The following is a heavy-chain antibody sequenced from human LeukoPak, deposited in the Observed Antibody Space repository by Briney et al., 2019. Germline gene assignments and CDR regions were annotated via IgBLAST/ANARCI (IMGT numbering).Heavy chain of an antibody. Sequence: PGGSLRLSCAASGFTFSSYSMNWVRQAPGKGLEWVSSISSSSSYIYYADSVKGRFTISRDNAKNTLYLQMNSLRAEDTAVYYCARVLRSHGDLFDYWGQGTLVTVSS. D-gene: IGHD4-17*01. J-gene: IGHJ4*02. CDR3: ARVLRSHGDLFDY. CDR2: ISSSSSYI. V-gene: IGHV3-21*01. CDR1: GFTFSSYS.